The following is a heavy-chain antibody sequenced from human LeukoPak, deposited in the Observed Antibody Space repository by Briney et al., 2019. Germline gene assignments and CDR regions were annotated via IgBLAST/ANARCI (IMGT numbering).Heavy chain of an antibody. J-gene: IGHJ4*02. D-gene: IGHD6-13*01. Sequence: PSETLSLTCAVYGGSFSGYYWSWIRQPPGKGLEWIGEINHSGSTNYNPSLKSRVTMSVDTSKNQFSLKLSSVTAADTAVYYCAREEIAGTLDYWGQGTLVTVSS. CDR2: INHSGST. CDR3: AREEIAGTLDY. V-gene: IGHV4-34*01. CDR1: GGSFSGYY.